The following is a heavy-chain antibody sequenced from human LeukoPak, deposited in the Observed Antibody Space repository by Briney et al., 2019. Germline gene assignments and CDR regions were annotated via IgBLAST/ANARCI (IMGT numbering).Heavy chain of an antibody. CDR2: IKSKTDGGTT. J-gene: IGHJ6*04. Sequence: GGSLRLSCAASGFTFSNAWMSWVRQAPGKGLEWVGRIKSKTDGGTTDYAAPVKGRFTISRDDSKNTLYLQMNSLKTEDTAVYYFTTEAYCSSTSCPIVDVWGKGTTVTVSS. CDR3: TTEAYCSSTSCPIVDV. CDR1: GFTFSNAW. V-gene: IGHV3-15*05. D-gene: IGHD2-2*01.